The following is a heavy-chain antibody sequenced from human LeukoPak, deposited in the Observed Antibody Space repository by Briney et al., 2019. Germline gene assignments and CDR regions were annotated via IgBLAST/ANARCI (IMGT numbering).Heavy chain of an antibody. CDR3: FNGAMVRGGPIDY. Sequence: KPSETLSLTCAVSGGSISSGGYSWSWIRQPPGKGLEWIGYIYYSGSTYSNPSLKSRVTISVDTSKNQFSLKLSSVTAADTAVYYCFNGAMVRGGPIDYWGQGTLVTVSS. J-gene: IGHJ4*02. CDR2: IYYSGST. CDR1: GGSISSGGYS. D-gene: IGHD3-10*01. V-gene: IGHV4-30-2*03.